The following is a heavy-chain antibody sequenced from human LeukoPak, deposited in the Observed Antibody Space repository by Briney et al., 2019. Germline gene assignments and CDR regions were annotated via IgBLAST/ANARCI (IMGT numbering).Heavy chain of an antibody. CDR1: GFTFSTYG. Sequence: GGSLTLSCAASGFTFSTYGMHWVRQAPGKGLEWVAVISYDGVNKNYGDSVKGRFTISRDNSKNTLTLQMTSLRAEDTAVYYCARDDRGSGWYYFDYWGQGTLVTVSS. D-gene: IGHD6-19*01. V-gene: IGHV3-30*03. CDR3: ARDDRGSGWYYFDY. CDR2: ISYDGVNK. J-gene: IGHJ4*02.